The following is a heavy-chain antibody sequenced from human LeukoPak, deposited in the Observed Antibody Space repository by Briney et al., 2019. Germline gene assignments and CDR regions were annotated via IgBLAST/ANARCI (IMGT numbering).Heavy chain of an antibody. V-gene: IGHV4-34*01. D-gene: IGHD3-22*01. J-gene: IGHJ4*02. CDR2: INHSGST. CDR1: GGSFSGYY. CDR3: ARGKRTLVVNYPFDY. Sequence: SETLSLTCAVYGGSFSGYYWSWIRQPPGKGLEWIGEINHSGSTNYNSSLKSRVTISVDTSKNQFSLKLSSVTAADTAVYYCARGKRTLVVNYPFDYWGQGTLVTVSS.